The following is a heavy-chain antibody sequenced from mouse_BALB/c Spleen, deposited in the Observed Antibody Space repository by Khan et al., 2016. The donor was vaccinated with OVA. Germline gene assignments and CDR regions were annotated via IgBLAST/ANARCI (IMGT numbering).Heavy chain of an antibody. V-gene: IGHV1-26*01. CDR1: GYSFTGYY. CDR2: VNPNTGNT. Sequence: EVQLQESGPDLVKPGASVKMSCKASGYSFTGYYMNWVKQSHGKSLECIGRVNPNTGNTNYNQKFRGKAILIVDKSSTTAYMELRSLTSEDSAVYSCARGYDLFAYWGQGTLVTVSA. CDR3: ARGYDLFAY. J-gene: IGHJ3*01. D-gene: IGHD2-14*01.